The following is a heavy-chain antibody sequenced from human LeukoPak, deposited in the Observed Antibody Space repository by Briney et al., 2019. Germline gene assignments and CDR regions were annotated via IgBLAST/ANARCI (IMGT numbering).Heavy chain of an antibody. D-gene: IGHD1-26*01. CDR3: ARYFSGGQFKLFDP. CDR2: IYHGGSA. CDR1: GDSISSGGYY. V-gene: IGHV4-30-2*01. Sequence: SQTLSLTCAVSGDSISSGGYYWSWLRQPPGTGLEWIGYIYHGGSAYYSPSLKSRANISVDKSKNQFSLKLSSVTAADTAVYYCARYFSGGQFKLFDPWGQGTLVTVSS. J-gene: IGHJ5*02.